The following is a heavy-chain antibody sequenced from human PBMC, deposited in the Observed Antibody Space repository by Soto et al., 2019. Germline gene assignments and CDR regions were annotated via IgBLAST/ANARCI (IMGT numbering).Heavy chain of an antibody. CDR3: ARADGDYARFDY. V-gene: IGHV4-59*01. CDR1: GGSISSYY. Sequence: PSETLSLTCTVSGGSISSYYWSWIRQPPGKGLEWIGYIYYSRSTNYNPSLKSRVTISVDTSKNQCSLKLSSVTAADTAVYYCARADGDYARFDYWGQGTLVTVSS. CDR2: IYYSRST. D-gene: IGHD4-17*01. J-gene: IGHJ4*02.